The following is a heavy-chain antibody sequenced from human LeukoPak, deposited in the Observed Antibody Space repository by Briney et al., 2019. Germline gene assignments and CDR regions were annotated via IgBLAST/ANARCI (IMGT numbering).Heavy chain of an antibody. CDR1: GFXXXSYA. V-gene: IGHV3-23*01. Sequence: LXLSXXXSGFXXXSYAMSWVRQAPGKGLEWVSAISGSGGSTYYADSVKGRFTISRDNSKNTLYLQMNSLRAEDTAVYYCAKEYCSSTSCPQDYWGQGTLVTVSS. J-gene: IGHJ4*02. CDR2: ISGSGGST. D-gene: IGHD2-2*01. CDR3: AKEYCSSTSCPQDY.